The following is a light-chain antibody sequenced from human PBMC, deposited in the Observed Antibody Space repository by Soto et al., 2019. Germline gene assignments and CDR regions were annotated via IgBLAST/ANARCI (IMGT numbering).Light chain of an antibody. CDR3: QQYHSNPST. J-gene: IGKJ2*01. CDR2: WAS. V-gene: IGKV4-1*01. Sequence: DIVMTQSPDSLAVSLGERATINCKSSQSLYNSKNLNYLAWYQQKPGQPPKLLLYWASTRESGVPDRFSGSGSGTDFTLTISSLQAADVAVYYCQQYHSNPSTFGQGTKLEIK. CDR1: QSLYNSKNLNY.